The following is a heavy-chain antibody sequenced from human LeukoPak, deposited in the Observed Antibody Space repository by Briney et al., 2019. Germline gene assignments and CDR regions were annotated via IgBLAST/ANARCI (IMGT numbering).Heavy chain of an antibody. CDR1: GFTFSSYA. J-gene: IGHJ4*02. CDR3: ARDGSGWFDY. CDR2: ISYDGSNK. Sequence: PGRSLRLSCAASGFTFSSYAMHWVRQAPGKGLEWVAVISYDGSNKYYADSVKGRFTISRDNSKNTLYLQMNSLRAEDTAVYYCARDGSGWFDYWGQGTLVTVSS. D-gene: IGHD6-19*01. V-gene: IGHV3-30-3*01.